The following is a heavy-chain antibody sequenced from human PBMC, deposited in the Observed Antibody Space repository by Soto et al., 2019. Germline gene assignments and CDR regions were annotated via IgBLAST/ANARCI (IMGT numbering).Heavy chain of an antibody. CDR3: ARAGSSSWFDP. V-gene: IGHV4-59*11. CDR1: GGSIINHY. J-gene: IGHJ5*02. D-gene: IGHD6-13*01. CDR2: VYHSGNT. Sequence: SETLSLTCTVSGGSIINHYWSWFRQPPGKGLEWIGYVYHSGNTNYNPSLESRVTISVDTSKNQFSLRLRSVTAADTAVYYCARAGSSSWFDPWGQGTLVTVSS.